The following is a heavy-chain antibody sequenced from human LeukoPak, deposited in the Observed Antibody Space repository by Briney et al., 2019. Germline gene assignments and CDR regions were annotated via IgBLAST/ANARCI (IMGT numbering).Heavy chain of an antibody. D-gene: IGHD3-10*01. Sequence: GGSLRLSCAASGFTFSTHGMYWVRQAPGKGLEWVAVLWYDGSNKYYADSVKGRFAISRDNSENTLHLQMNSLRAEDTAVYYCARAAHGSGAAHYGLDVWGQGTTVTVSS. CDR3: ARAAHGSGAAHYGLDV. V-gene: IGHV3-33*01. CDR2: LWYDGSNK. CDR1: GFTFSTHG. J-gene: IGHJ6*02.